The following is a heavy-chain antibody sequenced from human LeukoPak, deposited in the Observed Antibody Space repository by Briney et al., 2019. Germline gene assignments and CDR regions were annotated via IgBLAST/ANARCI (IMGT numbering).Heavy chain of an antibody. Sequence: GGSLRLSCAASGFTFSSYGMHWVRQAPGKGLEWVAFIRYDGSNKYYADSVKGRFTISRDNSKNTLYLQINNLRAEDTAVYYCARGDGLWFGELFTYWGQGTPVTVSS. CDR2: IRYDGSNK. J-gene: IGHJ4*02. CDR3: ARGDGLWFGELFTY. D-gene: IGHD3-10*01. V-gene: IGHV3-30*02. CDR1: GFTFSSYG.